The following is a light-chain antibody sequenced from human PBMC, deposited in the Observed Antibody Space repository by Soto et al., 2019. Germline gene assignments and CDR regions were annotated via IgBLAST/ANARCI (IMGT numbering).Light chain of an antibody. CDR3: QHNGDSLGFT. V-gene: IGKV3-20*01. J-gene: IGKJ3*01. CDR1: QSVRSSY. Sequence: EIVLTQSPGTLSLSPGERATLSCRATQSVRSSYLAWYQQKPGQAPRLLIFDTSSRATGIPDRFSGSGSGTDFTLTISRLEPEDFGVYYSQHNGDSLGFTFGPGTKVEIK. CDR2: DTS.